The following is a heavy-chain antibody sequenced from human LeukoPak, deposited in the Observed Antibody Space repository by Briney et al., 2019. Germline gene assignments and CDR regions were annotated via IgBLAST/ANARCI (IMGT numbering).Heavy chain of an antibody. J-gene: IGHJ4*02. V-gene: IGHV4-4*07. D-gene: IGHD3/OR15-3a*01. Sequence: PSETLSLTCTVSSGSLRSYHWAWIRQPAGKELEWIGRIYTTGDTDYNPSLKSRVTMSVDTSKNQFSLNLRSVTTADTAFYYCARNGYTKSWTHLDYWGQGILVSVSS. CDR1: SGSLRSYH. CDR2: IYTTGDT. CDR3: ARNGYTKSWTHLDY.